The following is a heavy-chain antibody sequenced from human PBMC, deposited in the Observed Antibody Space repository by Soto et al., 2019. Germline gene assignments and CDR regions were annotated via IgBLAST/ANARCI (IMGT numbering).Heavy chain of an antibody. CDR1: GGSISSYY. V-gene: IGHV4-59*01. CDR3: TRTILYYDILTGRGTLVGDYGMDV. Sequence: PSETLSLTCTVSGGSISSYYWSWIRQPPGKGLEWIGYIYYSGSTNYNPSLKSRVTISVDTSKNQFSLKLSSVTAADTAVHYCTRTILYYDILTGRGTLVGDYGMDVWGQGTTVTVSS. J-gene: IGHJ6*02. D-gene: IGHD3-9*01. CDR2: IYYSGST.